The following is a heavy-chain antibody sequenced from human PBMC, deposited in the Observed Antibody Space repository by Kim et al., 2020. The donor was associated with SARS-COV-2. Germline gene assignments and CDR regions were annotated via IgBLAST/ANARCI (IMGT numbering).Heavy chain of an antibody. Sequence: SETLSLTCAVYGGSFSGYYWSWIRQPPGKGLEWIGEINHSGSTNYNPSLKSRVTISVDTSKNQFSLKLSSVTAADTAVYYCARGLRKQWLARDDYWGQGTLVTVSS. J-gene: IGHJ4*02. CDR2: INHSGST. CDR3: ARGLRKQWLARDDY. CDR1: GGSFSGYY. V-gene: IGHV4-34*01. D-gene: IGHD6-19*01.